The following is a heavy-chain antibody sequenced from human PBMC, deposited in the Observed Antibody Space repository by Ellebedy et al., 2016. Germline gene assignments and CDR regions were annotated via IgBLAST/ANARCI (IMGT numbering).Heavy chain of an antibody. J-gene: IGHJ4*02. CDR3: ARGDTVTTLDY. V-gene: IGHV1-24*01. Sequence: ASVKVSXXVSGYTLTELSMHWVRQAPGKGLEWMGGFDPEDGETIYAQKFQGRVTITADESTSTAYMELSSLRSEDTAVYYCARGDTVTTLDYWGQGTLVTVSS. D-gene: IGHD4-17*01. CDR2: FDPEDGET. CDR1: GYTLTELS.